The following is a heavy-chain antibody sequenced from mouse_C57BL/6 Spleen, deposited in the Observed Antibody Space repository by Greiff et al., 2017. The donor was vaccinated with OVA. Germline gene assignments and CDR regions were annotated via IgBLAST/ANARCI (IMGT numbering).Heavy chain of an antibody. Sequence: VVRPGSSVKLSCKASGYTFTSYWMDWVKQRPGQGLEWIGNIYPSDSETHYNQKFKDKATLTVDKSSSTAYMQLSSLTSEDSAVYYCARYGYFDYWGQGTTLTVSS. CDR1: GYTFTSYW. J-gene: IGHJ2*01. CDR2: IYPSDSET. V-gene: IGHV1-61*01. CDR3: ARYGYFDY. D-gene: IGHD1-1*01.